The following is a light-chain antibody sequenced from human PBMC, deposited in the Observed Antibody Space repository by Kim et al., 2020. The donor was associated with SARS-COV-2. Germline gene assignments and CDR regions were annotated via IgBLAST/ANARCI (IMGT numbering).Light chain of an antibody. CDR1: QNIPTW. Sequence: DIQMTQFPSTLSASVGDRITITCRASQNIPTWLGWYQQKPGKAPRLLMHKASGLEGGDPSRFSGSGSGTEFNLTIDSLQPGDFATYYCQHQGTFGQGTKVDIK. CDR3: QHQGT. J-gene: IGKJ1*01. CDR2: KAS. V-gene: IGKV1-5*03.